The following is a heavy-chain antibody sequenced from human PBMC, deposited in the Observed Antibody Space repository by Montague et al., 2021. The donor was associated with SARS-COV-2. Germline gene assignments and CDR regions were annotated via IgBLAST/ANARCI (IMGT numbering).Heavy chain of an antibody. Sequence: SENLSLTCAVYGGSFSDNYWSWIRKPPGKGLEWIGEINHRGTSNYNPSLKSRVSISVDTSKNQFSLYLGSVTAADTAVYYCARGRQHFNMIVVVMTGGEYYFDXWGQGTLVTVSS. V-gene: IGHV4-34*01. CDR1: GGSFSDNY. J-gene: IGHJ4*02. CDR2: INHRGTS. CDR3: ARGRQHFNMIVVVMTGGEYYFDX. D-gene: IGHD3-22*01.